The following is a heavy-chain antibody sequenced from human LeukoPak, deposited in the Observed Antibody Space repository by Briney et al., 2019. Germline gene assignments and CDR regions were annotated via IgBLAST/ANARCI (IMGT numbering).Heavy chain of an antibody. V-gene: IGHV3-48*01. CDR2: ISSTSKTI. J-gene: IGHJ4*02. D-gene: IGHD6-19*01. Sequence: GGSLRLSCAASGFSFSNYGMTWVRQAPGKGLEWISYISSTSKTITYADSVKGRFSISRDSAKNSLYLQMSSLRAEDTAVYYCARGSLEVAADYWGQGTRVTVSS. CDR3: ARGSLEVAADY. CDR1: GFSFSNYG.